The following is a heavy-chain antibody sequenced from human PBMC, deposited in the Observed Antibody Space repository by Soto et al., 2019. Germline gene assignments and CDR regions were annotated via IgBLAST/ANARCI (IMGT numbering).Heavy chain of an antibody. D-gene: IGHD6-19*01. V-gene: IGHV5-51*01. Sequence: GESLKISCKGSGYSFTSYWIGWVRQMPGKGLEWMGIIYPGDSDTRYSPSFQGQVTISADKSITTAYLQWSSLKASDTAMYYCARQVSSGWYSNYYMDVWGQGTTVTVSS. CDR1: GYSFTSYW. CDR2: IYPGDSDT. J-gene: IGHJ6*02. CDR3: ARQVSSGWYSNYYMDV.